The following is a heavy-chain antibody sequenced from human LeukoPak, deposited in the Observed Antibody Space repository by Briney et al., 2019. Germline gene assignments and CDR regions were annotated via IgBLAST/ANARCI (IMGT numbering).Heavy chain of an antibody. D-gene: IGHD3-22*01. V-gene: IGHV4-4*07. CDR3: AREGDSSGYYYANLGY. CDR1: GGSISSYY. Sequence: PSETLSLTCTVSGGSISSYYWSWIRQPAGKGLEWIGRIYTSGSTNYNPSLKSRVTMSVDTSKNQFSLKLGSVTAADTAVYYCAREGDSSGYYYANLGYWGQGTLVTVSS. J-gene: IGHJ4*02. CDR2: IYTSGST.